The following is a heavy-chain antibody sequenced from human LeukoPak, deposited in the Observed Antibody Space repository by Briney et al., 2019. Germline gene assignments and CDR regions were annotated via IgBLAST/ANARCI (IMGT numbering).Heavy chain of an antibody. CDR3: ARDRGNYYDSSGYPRYGMDV. D-gene: IGHD3-22*01. CDR1: GYTFTSYA. J-gene: IGHJ6*02. V-gene: IGHV1-3*01. Sequence: ASVKVFCKASGYTFTSYAMHWVRQAPGQRLEWMGWINAGNGNTKYSQKFQGRVTITRDTSASTAYMELSSLRSEDTAVYYCARDRGNYYDSSGYPRYGMDVWGQGTTVTVSS. CDR2: INAGNGNT.